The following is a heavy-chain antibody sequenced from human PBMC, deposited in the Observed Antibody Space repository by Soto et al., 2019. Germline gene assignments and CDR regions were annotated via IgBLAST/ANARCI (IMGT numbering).Heavy chain of an antibody. J-gene: IGHJ3*02. Sequence: PSETLSLTCTVSGGSISSYYWSWIRQPPGKGLEWIGYIYYSGSTNYNPSLKSRVTISVDTSKNQFSLKLSSVTAADTAVYYCGRAGVVATIIAFDIWGQGTMVTVSS. D-gene: IGHD5-12*01. CDR2: IYYSGST. V-gene: IGHV4-59*01. CDR3: GRAGVVATIIAFDI. CDR1: GGSISSYY.